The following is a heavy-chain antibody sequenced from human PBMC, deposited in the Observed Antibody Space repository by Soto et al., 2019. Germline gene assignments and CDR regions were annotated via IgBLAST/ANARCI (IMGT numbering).Heavy chain of an antibody. V-gene: IGHV1-3*01. J-gene: IGHJ4*02. CDR1: GYTFTSYA. CDR2: INAGNGNT. CDR3: ARGLNGYLHYFDY. Sequence: QVQLVQSGAEVKKPEASVKVSCKASGYTFTSYAMHWVRQAPGQRLEWMGWINAGNGNTKYSQKFQGRVTITRDTSASTAYMELSSLRSEDTAVYYCARGLNGYLHYFDYWGQGTLVTVCS. D-gene: IGHD5-18*01.